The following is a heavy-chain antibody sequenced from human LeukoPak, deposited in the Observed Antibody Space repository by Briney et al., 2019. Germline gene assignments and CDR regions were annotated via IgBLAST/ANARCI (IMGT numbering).Heavy chain of an antibody. CDR1: GFSLSTRGVG. CDR3: AHSPGDFDWLSPADFDY. V-gene: IGHV2-5*02. Sequence: SGPTLVKPTQTLTLTCTFSGFSLSTRGVGVGWIRQPPGKALEWLALIYWDDDKRYSPSLKSRLTITKDTSKNQVVLTMTNMDPVDTATYYCAHSPGDFDWLSPADFDYWGQGTLVTVSS. J-gene: IGHJ4*02. D-gene: IGHD3-9*01. CDR2: IYWDDDK.